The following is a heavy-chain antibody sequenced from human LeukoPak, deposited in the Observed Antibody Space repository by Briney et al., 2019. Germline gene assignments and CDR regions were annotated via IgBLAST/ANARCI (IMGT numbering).Heavy chain of an antibody. CDR2: IYSSDTT. CDR1: GFTVSPNY. D-gene: IGHD3-22*01. J-gene: IGHJ3*02. Sequence: GGSLRLSCAASGFTVSPNYMTWVRQAPGKGLEWVSVIYSSDTTYYTDSVRGRFTISRDSSKNTLYLQMNSLRAEDTAVYYCARERRTGYYYDSSGYSDDAFDIWGQGTMVTVSS. V-gene: IGHV3-66*01. CDR3: ARERRTGYYYDSSGYSDDAFDI.